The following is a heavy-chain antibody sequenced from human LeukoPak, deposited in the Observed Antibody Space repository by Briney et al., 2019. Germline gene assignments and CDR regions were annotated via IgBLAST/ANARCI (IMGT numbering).Heavy chain of an antibody. CDR3: AKDQKRGYGEGYLFYYYYMDV. CDR1: GFTFSNYL. Sequence: GGSLRLSRAPSGFTFSNYLMTWVPPAPGTGRGWVANIKQDRSEKYHVASGKARFTISSDNSRTTLNLQMNSVRAEDTALYCFAKDQKRGYGEGYLFYYYYMDVWAKGTTVTISS. CDR2: IKQDRSEK. D-gene: IGHD3-16*02. J-gene: IGHJ6*03. V-gene: IGHV3-7*01.